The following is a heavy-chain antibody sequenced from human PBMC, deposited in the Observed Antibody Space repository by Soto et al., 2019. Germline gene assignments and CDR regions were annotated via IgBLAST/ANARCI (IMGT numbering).Heavy chain of an antibody. Sequence: QVQLVQSGAEVKKPGSSVKVSCKASGGTFSNYPISWVRQAPGQGLEWMGGIIPIFGTVNYAQKFQGRVTXTXXXSTXTAYMELSSLRSEDTAVYYCARGNHRWLQLWYFDLWGRGTLVTVSS. J-gene: IGHJ2*01. D-gene: IGHD5-12*01. CDR2: IIPIFGTV. CDR3: ARGNHRWLQLWYFDL. V-gene: IGHV1-69*05. CDR1: GGTFSNYP.